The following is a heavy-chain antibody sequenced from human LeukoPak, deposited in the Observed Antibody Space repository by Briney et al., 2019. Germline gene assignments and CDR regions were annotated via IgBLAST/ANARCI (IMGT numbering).Heavy chain of an antibody. D-gene: IGHD5-24*01. V-gene: IGHV3-30-3*01. CDR3: ARDGGWLQFEDY. CDR1: GFTFSSYA. CDR2: ISYDGSNK. Sequence: GGSLRLSCAASGFTFSSYAMHWVCQAPGKGLEWVAVISYDGSNKYYADSVKGRFTISRDSSKNTLYLQMNSLRAEDTAVYYCARDGGWLQFEDYWGQGTLVTVSS. J-gene: IGHJ4*02.